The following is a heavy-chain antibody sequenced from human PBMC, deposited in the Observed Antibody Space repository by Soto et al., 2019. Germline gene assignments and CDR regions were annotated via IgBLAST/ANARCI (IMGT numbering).Heavy chain of an antibody. CDR1: GFTFSSYS. V-gene: IGHV3-48*01. J-gene: IGHJ4*02. Sequence: GGSLRLSCAASGFTFSSYSMNWVRQAPGKGVEWGPYISSSSSTIYYADSLKVRFTISRDNAKNSLYLQMNSLRAEDTAVYYCARDEDPGNDYWGQGTLVTVSS. CDR2: ISSSSSTI. CDR3: ARDEDPGNDY.